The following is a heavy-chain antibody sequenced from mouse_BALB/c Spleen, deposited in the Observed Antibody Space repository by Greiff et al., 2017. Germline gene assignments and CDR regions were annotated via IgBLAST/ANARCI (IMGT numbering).Heavy chain of an antibody. V-gene: IGHV3-6*02. D-gene: IGHD1-1*01. J-gene: IGHJ4*01. CDR2: ISYDGSN. CDR1: GYSITSGYY. CDR3: ARGGVIYYGRDYAMDY. Sequence: EVQVVESGPGLVKPSQSLSLTCSVTGYSITSGYYWNWIRQFPGNKLEWMGYISYDGSNNYNPSLKNRISITRDTSKNQFFLKLNSVTTEDTATYYCARGGVIYYGRDYAMDYWGQGTSVTVSS.